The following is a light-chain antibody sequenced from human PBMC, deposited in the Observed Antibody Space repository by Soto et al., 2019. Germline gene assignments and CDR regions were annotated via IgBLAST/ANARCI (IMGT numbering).Light chain of an antibody. CDR1: QGISSF. V-gene: IGKV1-9*01. CDR3: QQLNSFPIP. J-gene: IGKJ3*01. CDR2: GAS. Sequence: IQLTQSPSSLSASVGDRVTITCRASQGISSFLAWYQQKPGKAPKLLIYGASTLQSGVPSGFSGSGSGTDFTLTIGSLQPEDFAAHYCQQLNSFPIPFGPGTKVDI.